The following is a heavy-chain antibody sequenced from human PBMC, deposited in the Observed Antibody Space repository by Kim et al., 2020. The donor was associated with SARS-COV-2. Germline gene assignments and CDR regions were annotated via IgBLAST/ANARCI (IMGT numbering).Heavy chain of an antibody. CDR3: ARDSNGSGYYYSSYGMDV. V-gene: IGHV3-21*01. D-gene: IGHD3-22*01. CDR2: ISSSSSYI. CDR1: GFTFSSYS. Sequence: GGSLRLSCAASGFTFSSYSMNWVRQATGKGLEWVSSISSSSSYIYYADSVKGRFTISRDNAKNSLYLQMNSLRAEDTAVYYCARDSNGSGYYYSSYGMDVWGQGTTVTVSS. J-gene: IGHJ6*02.